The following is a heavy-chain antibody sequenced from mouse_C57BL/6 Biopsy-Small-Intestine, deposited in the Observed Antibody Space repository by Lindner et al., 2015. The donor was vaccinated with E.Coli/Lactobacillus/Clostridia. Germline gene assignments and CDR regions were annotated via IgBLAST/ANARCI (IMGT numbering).Heavy chain of an antibody. V-gene: IGHV7-3*01. CDR2: VRNKANGYTT. Sequence: VQLQESGGGLVQPGGSLSLSCAASGFTFTDYYMSWVRQPPGKALEWLGFVRNKANGYTTEYSASVKGRFTIPRDNSQSILYLQMNALRAEDTAIYYCARDLGAMDYWGQGTSVTVSS. CDR1: GFTFTDYY. CDR3: ARDLGAMDY. D-gene: IGHD4-1*01. J-gene: IGHJ4*01.